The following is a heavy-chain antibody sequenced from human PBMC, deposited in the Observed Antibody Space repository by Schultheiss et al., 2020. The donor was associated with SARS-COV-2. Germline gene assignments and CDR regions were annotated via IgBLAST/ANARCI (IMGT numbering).Heavy chain of an antibody. CDR3: AKESLGLADY. CDR1: GGSFSGYY. Sequence: ETLSLTCAVYGGSFSGYYWSWIRQPPGKGLEWVANIKQDGSEKYYVDSVKGRFTISRDNAKNSLYLQMNSLRAEDTAVYYCAKESLGLADYWGQGTLVTVSS. J-gene: IGHJ4*02. V-gene: IGHV3-7*03. CDR2: IKQDGSEK.